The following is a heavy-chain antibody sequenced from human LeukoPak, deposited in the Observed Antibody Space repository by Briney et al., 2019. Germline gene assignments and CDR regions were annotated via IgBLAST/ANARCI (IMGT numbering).Heavy chain of an antibody. Sequence: PGGSLRLSCAASGLTFSDHYMDWVRQAPGKGLEWVGRSRIKANSYTTEYAASVKGRFTISRDDSKNSLYLQMSSLKTEDTAVYYCARYCSSTSCYSASPYGMDVWGKGTTVTVSS. V-gene: IGHV3-72*01. D-gene: IGHD2-2*01. CDR1: GLTFSDHY. CDR3: ARYCSSTSCYSASPYGMDV. CDR2: SRIKANSYTT. J-gene: IGHJ6*04.